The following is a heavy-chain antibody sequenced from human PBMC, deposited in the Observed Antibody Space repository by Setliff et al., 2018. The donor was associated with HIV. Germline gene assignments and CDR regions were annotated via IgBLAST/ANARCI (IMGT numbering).Heavy chain of an antibody. J-gene: IGHJ4*02. CDR3: VRWGLPYGIDA. CDR2: IKPDGSSK. D-gene: IGHD3-16*01. Sequence: GASVKVSCAASGFTFSTFWMGWVRQAPGKGREWVAHIKPDGSSKKYVDSVKGRFTISRDNAKDSLYLQMHSLRAEDTAVYYCVRWGLPYGIDAWGQGTLVTVSS. V-gene: IGHV3-7*01. CDR1: GFTFSTFW.